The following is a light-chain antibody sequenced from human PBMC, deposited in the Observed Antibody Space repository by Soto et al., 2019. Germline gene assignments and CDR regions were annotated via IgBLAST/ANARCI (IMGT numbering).Light chain of an antibody. V-gene: IGKV2D-29*01. CDR2: EVS. J-gene: IGKJ5*01. CDR1: QSLLHSNGKTY. Sequence: DIVMTQTPLSLSVTPGQPASISCKSSQSLLHSNGKTYLFWHLQKPGQPPQVLIYEVSNRLSGVPDRFSGSGSGTDFTLKISRVEAEDVRIYYCMHSVQLHPTFGQGTQLEIK. CDR3: MHSVQLHPT.